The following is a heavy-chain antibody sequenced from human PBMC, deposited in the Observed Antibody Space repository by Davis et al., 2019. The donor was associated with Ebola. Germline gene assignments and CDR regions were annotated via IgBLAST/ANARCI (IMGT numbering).Heavy chain of an antibody. V-gene: IGHV5-10-1*01. CDR3: ARVYEGAHDY. J-gene: IGHJ4*02. Sequence: GESLKISCKGSGYSFTSYWISWVRQMPGKGLEWMGRIDPSDSYVNYNPPFEGHVTMSADKSISTAYLQWSSLKASDTAIYYCARVYEGAHDYWGQGTLVTVAS. CDR2: IDPSDSYV. D-gene: IGHD1-14*01. CDR1: GYSFTSYW.